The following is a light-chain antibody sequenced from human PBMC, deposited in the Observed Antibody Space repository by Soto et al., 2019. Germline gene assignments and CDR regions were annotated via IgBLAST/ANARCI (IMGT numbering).Light chain of an antibody. Sequence: EVVLTQSPVTLSLSPGESATLSCWASQSVSSNSLAWYQQKPGQAPRLLIYGASSRATGIPARFSGSGSGTDFTLTISRLEPEDFAVYFCQHYSSSPRYTFGQGTKLEI. J-gene: IGKJ2*01. CDR3: QHYSSSPRYT. CDR2: GAS. CDR1: QSVSSNS. V-gene: IGKV3-20*01.